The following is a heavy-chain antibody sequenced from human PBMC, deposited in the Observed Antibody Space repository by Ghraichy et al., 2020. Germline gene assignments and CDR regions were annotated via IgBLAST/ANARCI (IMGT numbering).Heavy chain of an antibody. CDR2: IYYSGST. CDR1: GGSITSHY. D-gene: IGHD2-21*01. J-gene: IGHJ5*02. Sequence: SETLSLTCTVSGGSITSHYWNWIRQPPGKGLEWIGYIYYSGSTNYNPSLKSRVTMSVDTSKIHFSLKLTSVTAADTAVYYCARHSREIAVNGDWFDPWGQGTLVTVSS. V-gene: IGHV4-59*08. CDR3: ARHSREIAVNGDWFDP.